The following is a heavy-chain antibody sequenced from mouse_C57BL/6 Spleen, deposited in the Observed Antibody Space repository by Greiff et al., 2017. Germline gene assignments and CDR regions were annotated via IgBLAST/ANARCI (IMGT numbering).Heavy chain of an antibody. CDR1: GFTFSDAW. Sequence: EVKLQESGGGLVQPGGSMKLSCAASGFTFSDAWMDWVRQSPEKGLEWVAEIRNKANNHATYYAESVKGRFTISRDDSKSSVYLQMNSLRAEDTGIYYCTRLYYYGSSYYFDYWGQGTTLTVSS. J-gene: IGHJ2*01. D-gene: IGHD1-1*01. CDR3: TRLYYYGSSYYFDY. CDR2: IRNKANNHAT. V-gene: IGHV6-6*01.